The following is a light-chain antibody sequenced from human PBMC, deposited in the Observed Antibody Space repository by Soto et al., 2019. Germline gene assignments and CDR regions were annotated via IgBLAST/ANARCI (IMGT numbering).Light chain of an antibody. CDR2: GAS. J-gene: IGKJ4*01. CDR1: QSVSSSY. Sequence: IVLTQSPGTQSLSPGEGANLSCRASQSVSSSYLAWYQQRPGQAPRLLIYGASNRATGIPDRFSGSGSGTDFTLTISRLEPEDFAVYYCHQYGTSPLTFGGGTKVEIK. CDR3: HQYGTSPLT. V-gene: IGKV3-20*01.